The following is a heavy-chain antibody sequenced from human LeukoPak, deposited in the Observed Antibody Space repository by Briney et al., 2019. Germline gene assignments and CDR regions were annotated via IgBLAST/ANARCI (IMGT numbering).Heavy chain of an antibody. D-gene: IGHD6-19*01. CDR2: MNPNSGNT. Sequence: ASVKVSCKASGYTFTSYDINWVRQATGQGLEWMGWMNPNSGNTGYAQKFQGRVTMTRNTSISTAYMELSSLRSEDTAVYYCASQKGSYSSGWRPYDYWGRGTLVTVSS. CDR3: ASQKGSYSSGWRPYDY. CDR1: GYTFTSYD. J-gene: IGHJ4*02. V-gene: IGHV1-8*01.